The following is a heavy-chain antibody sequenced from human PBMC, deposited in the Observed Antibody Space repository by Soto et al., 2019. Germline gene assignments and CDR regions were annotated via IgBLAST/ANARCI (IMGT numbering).Heavy chain of an antibody. D-gene: IGHD1-26*01. J-gene: IGHJ4*02. Sequence: SETLSLTCSVYGGSFSGYYWSWIREPPGKGLEWIGEINHSGSTNYNPSLKSRVTISVDTSKNQFSLKLSSVTAADTAVYYCARGRRKVGATPNFDYWGQGTLVTVSS. CDR1: GGSFSGYY. CDR2: INHSGST. CDR3: ARGRRKVGATPNFDY. V-gene: IGHV4-34*01.